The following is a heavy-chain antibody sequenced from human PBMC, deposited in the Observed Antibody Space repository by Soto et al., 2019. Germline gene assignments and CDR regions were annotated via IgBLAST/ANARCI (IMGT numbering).Heavy chain of an antibody. D-gene: IGHD4-17*01. CDR2: IYYSRST. Sequence: QLQLQESGPGLVKPSETLSLTCTVSDGSISSSSYYWGWVRQPPGKGLEWIGSIYYSRSTYYNPAPKSRVTVSGDTSKNQFSLKLSSVTAADTAVYYCATTVTTILYFDYWCQGILVTVSS. J-gene: IGHJ4*02. CDR1: DGSISSSSYY. CDR3: ATTVTTILYFDY. V-gene: IGHV4-39*01.